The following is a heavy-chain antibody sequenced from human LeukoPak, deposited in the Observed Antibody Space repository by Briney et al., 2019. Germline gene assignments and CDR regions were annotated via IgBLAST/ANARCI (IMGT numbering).Heavy chain of an antibody. V-gene: IGHV4-34*01. CDR2: INHSGST. D-gene: IGHD5-24*01. Sequence: SETLSLPCAVYGGSFSGYYWSWIRQPPGKGLEWIGEINHSGSTNYNPSLKSRVTISVDTSKNQFSLKLSSVTAADTAVYYCASGATITLTNWFDPWGQGTLVTVSS. CDR1: GGSFSGYY. CDR3: ASGATITLTNWFDP. J-gene: IGHJ5*02.